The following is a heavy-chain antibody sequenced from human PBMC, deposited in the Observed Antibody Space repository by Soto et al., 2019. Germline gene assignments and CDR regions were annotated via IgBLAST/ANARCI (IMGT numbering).Heavy chain of an antibody. CDR3: ARDTERTWFDP. D-gene: IGHD4-17*01. V-gene: IGHV1-18*01. J-gene: IGHJ5*02. CDR1: GYTFTSYG. Sequence: AAVKVSCKASGYTFTSYGISWVRQAPGQGLEWMGLISAYNGNTNYAQKLQGRVTMTTDTSTSTAYMELRSLRSDDTAVYYCARDTERTWFDPWGQGTLVTVSS. CDR2: ISAYNGNT.